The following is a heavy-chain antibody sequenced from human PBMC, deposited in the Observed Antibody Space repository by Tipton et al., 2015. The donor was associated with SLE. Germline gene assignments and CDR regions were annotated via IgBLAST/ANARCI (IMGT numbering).Heavy chain of an antibody. CDR1: GFTFDDYA. CDR3: AKDLAMVVTLAPFDY. J-gene: IGHJ4*02. D-gene: IGHD4-23*01. Sequence: SLRLSCATSGFTFDDYAMHWVRQVPGKGLEWVSGISWNSGSIGYADSVKGRFTISRDNANNSLYLQMNILRPEDTALYYCAKDLAMVVTLAPFDYWGQGTLVAVYS. CDR2: ISWNSGSI. V-gene: IGHV3-9*01.